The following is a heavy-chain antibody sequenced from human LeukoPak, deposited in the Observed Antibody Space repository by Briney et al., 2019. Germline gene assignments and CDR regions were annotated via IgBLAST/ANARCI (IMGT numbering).Heavy chain of an antibody. D-gene: IGHD6-19*01. CDR2: INAGNGNT. J-gene: IGHJ5*02. CDR3: ASASSGWHFNWFDP. CDR1: GYTFTSYT. Sequence: GALVKVSCKASGYTFTSYTMHWVRQAPGQRLEWMGWINAGNGNTKYSQKFQGRVTITRDTSASTAYMELSSLRSEDTAVYYCASASSGWHFNWFDPWGQGTLVTVSS. V-gene: IGHV1-3*01.